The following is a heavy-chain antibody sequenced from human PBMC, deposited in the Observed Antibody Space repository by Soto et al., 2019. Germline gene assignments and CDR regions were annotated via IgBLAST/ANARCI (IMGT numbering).Heavy chain of an antibody. Sequence: ASVKVSCKASGYTFTSYAMHWVRQAPGQRLEWMGWINAGNGNTKYAQKFQGRVTITRDTSTSTAYMELRSLRSDDTAVYYCAREHDVYSNSFDYWGQGTLVTVSS. V-gene: IGHV1-3*01. J-gene: IGHJ4*02. CDR2: INAGNGNT. D-gene: IGHD4-4*01. CDR1: GYTFTSYA. CDR3: AREHDVYSNSFDY.